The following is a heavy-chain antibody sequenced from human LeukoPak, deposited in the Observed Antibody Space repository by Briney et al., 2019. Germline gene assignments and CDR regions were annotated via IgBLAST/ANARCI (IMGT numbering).Heavy chain of an antibody. CDR2: IYSSGST. CDR3: ARDRDSGSGSSPY. D-gene: IGHD3-10*01. J-gene: IGHJ4*02. Sequence: SETLSLTCTVSGGSISSYYWSWIRQRPGKGLEWIGYIYSSGSTYYNPSLKSRVTTSVDTSKNQFSLKLSSVTAADTAVYYCARDRDSGSGSSPYWGQGTLVTVSS. CDR1: GGSISSYY. V-gene: IGHV4-59*06.